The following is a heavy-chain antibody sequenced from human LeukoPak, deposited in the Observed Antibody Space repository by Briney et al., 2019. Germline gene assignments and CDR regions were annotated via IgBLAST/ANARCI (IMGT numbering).Heavy chain of an antibody. D-gene: IGHD1-7*01. Sequence: PGGSLRLSCAASGFTFSNYAISWVRQAPGKGLEWVSAISGSGGSTYYADSVKGRLTISRDNSKNTLYLQMNSLRAEDTAVYYCAKASRNYPFDYWGQGTLVTVSS. CDR1: GFTFSNYA. J-gene: IGHJ4*02. CDR3: AKASRNYPFDY. V-gene: IGHV3-23*01. CDR2: ISGSGGST.